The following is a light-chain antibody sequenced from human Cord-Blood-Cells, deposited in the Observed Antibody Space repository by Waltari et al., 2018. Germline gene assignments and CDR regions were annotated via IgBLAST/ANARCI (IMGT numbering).Light chain of an antibody. Sequence: GQSITISCTGTSSDVGGYNYVSWYQQHPGKAPKLMIYEVSNRPSGVSNRFSGSKSGNTASLTISGLQAEDEADYYCGSYTSSSTLVFGGGTKLTVL. CDR1: SSDVGGYNY. J-gene: IGLJ3*02. CDR2: EVS. V-gene: IGLV2-14*01. CDR3: GSYTSSSTLV.